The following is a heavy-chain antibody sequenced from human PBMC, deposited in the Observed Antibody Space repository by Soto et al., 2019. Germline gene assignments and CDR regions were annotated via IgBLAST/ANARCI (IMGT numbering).Heavy chain of an antibody. CDR1: VGTFSSYA. Sequence: SVKVSCKASVGTFSSYANSWVRQAPGQGLGWMGGIIPIFGTANYAQKFQGRVTITADKSTSKAYMELRSLRSEDTAVYYCARPYSSSSAYYYYGMDVWGQGTTVTVSS. CDR3: ARPYSSSSAYYYYGMDV. V-gene: IGHV1-69*06. CDR2: IIPIFGTA. D-gene: IGHD6-6*01. J-gene: IGHJ6*02.